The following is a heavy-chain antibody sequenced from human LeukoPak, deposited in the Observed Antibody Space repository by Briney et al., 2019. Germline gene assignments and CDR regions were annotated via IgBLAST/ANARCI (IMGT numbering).Heavy chain of an antibody. V-gene: IGHV3-21*01. D-gene: IGHD3-3*01. CDR3: ARDGVGGITIFGVVKAFDI. CDR1: GFTFSSYG. J-gene: IGHJ3*02. Sequence: GSLRLSCAASGFTFSSYGMHWVRQAPGKGLEWVSSISSSSSYIYYADSVKGRFTISRDNAKNSLYLQMNSLRAEDTAVYYCARDGVGGITIFGVVKAFDIWGQGTMVTVSS. CDR2: ISSSSSYI.